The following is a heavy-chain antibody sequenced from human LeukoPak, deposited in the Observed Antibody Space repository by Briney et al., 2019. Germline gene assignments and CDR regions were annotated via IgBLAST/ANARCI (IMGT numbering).Heavy chain of an antibody. Sequence: SETLSLTCSDSGVSIRSDCWSWVRQPPGKGLEWIGCSHYSGNSNYDPSLTSRVTISLDTTANQFSLTLSTVTAAATGVYYCARADMASIRGDAFDIWGQGTTVTAPS. CDR1: GVSIRSDC. D-gene: IGHD3-10*01. V-gene: IGHV4-59*01. CDR3: ARADMASIRGDAFDI. J-gene: IGHJ3*02. CDR2: SHYSGNS.